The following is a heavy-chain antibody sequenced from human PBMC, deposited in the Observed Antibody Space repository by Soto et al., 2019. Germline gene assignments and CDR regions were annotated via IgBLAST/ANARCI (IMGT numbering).Heavy chain of an antibody. CDR3: AHKRDVSRGFKY. J-gene: IGHJ4*02. CDR2: IYWDDDQ. Sequence: GSGPALVNPTQTLTLACSFSVFSFSINGVAVGWIRQPPGQALEWLALIYWDDDQRYNPSLKNRLTITKDTSRNQVVLTMTNMDPVDTATYYCAHKRDVSRGFKYWGQGTLVTVSS. D-gene: IGHD3-10*01. CDR1: VFSFSINGVA. V-gene: IGHV2-5*02.